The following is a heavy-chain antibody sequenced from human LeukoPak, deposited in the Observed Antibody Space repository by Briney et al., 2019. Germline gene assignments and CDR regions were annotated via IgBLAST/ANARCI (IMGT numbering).Heavy chain of an antibody. CDR3: ARDHDAFDI. CDR1: GFAFSSYA. CDR2: ISSNGGST. Sequence: GGSLRLSCAASGFAFSSYAMHWVRQAPGKGLGYVSAISSNGGSTYYANSVKGRFTISRDNSKNTLYLQMGSLRAEDMAVYYCARDHDAFDIWGQGTMVTVSS. V-gene: IGHV3-64*01. J-gene: IGHJ3*02.